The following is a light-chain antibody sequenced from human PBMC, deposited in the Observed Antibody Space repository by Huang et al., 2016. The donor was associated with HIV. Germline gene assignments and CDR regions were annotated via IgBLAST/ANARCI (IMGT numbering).Light chain of an antibody. J-gene: IGKJ4*01. CDR1: QSVSSY. Sequence: EIVLTQSPATLSLSPGERATLSCRASQSVSSYFAWYQQKPGQAPRLLIYDASTRATGIPARFSGSGSGTDFTLTISSLEPEDFAVYYCQQRSNWFLTFGGGTKVEIK. V-gene: IGKV3-11*01. CDR3: QQRSNWFLT. CDR2: DAS.